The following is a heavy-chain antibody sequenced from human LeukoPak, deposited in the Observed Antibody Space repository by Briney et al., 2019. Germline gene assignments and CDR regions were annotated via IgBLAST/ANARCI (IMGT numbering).Heavy chain of an antibody. CDR2: ISWNSGSI. CDR3: ASWRVEGYSYGYYFDY. CDR1: GFTFDDYA. J-gene: IGHJ4*02. D-gene: IGHD5-18*01. V-gene: IGHV3-9*01. Sequence: HPGGSLRLSCAASGFTFDDYAMHWVRQAPGKGLEWVSGISWNSGSIGYADSVKGRFTISRDNSKKTLYLQMNSLTTDDTAVYYCASWRVEGYSYGYYFDYWGQGTLVTVSS.